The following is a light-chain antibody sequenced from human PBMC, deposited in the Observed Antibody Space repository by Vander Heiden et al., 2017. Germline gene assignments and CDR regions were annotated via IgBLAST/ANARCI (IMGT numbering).Light chain of an antibody. Sequence: EIVLTQPPPTLPLSPGEKATPSCRASQSVRTNLAGYQQKPGQAPRRLIYDAANRATSITARFSGSGSGTDVTLTISSREPEDFAVYYCQQRSNWPPYTFGQGTKVEIK. CDR1: QSVRTN. CDR2: DAA. CDR3: QQRSNWPPYT. V-gene: IGKV3-11*01. J-gene: IGKJ2*01.